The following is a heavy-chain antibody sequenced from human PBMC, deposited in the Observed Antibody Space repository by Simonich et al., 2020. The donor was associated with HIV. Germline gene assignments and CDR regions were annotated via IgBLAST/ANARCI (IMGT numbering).Heavy chain of an antibody. J-gene: IGHJ3*02. CDR2: INHSGST. V-gene: IGHV4-34*01. D-gene: IGHD5-12*01. CDR3: ARHSGYADAFDI. CDR1: CGSFSGYY. Sequence: QVQLQQWGAGLLKSSETLSLTCAVYCGSFSGYYWCWIRKPAGKGLEWIGEINHSGSTKYKSSLKSRVTISLDTSKNQFSLKLSSVTAADTAVYYCARHSGYADAFDIWGQGTMITVSS.